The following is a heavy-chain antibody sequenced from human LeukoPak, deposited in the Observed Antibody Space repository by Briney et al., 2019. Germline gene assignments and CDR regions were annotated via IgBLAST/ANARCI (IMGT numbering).Heavy chain of an antibody. CDR2: INPNSGGT. Sequence: ASVKVSFTASGYTFTVYYMHWVRQAPGQGLEWMGWINPNSGGTNYAQKFQGRVAMTRDTSISTAYMELSRLRSDDTAVYYCARGDSSGYYYVWFDYWGQGTLVTVSS. J-gene: IGHJ4*02. CDR3: ARGDSSGYYYVWFDY. CDR1: GYTFTVYY. D-gene: IGHD3-22*01. V-gene: IGHV1-2*02.